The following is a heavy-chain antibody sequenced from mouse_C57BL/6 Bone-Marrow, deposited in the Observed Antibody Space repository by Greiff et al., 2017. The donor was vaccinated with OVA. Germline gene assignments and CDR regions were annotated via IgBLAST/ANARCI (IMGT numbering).Heavy chain of an antibody. CDR3: ERYHYGSSYNYAMDY. CDR2: IGPGSGST. Sequence: VQLQQSGAELVKPGASVKISCKASGYTFTDYYINWVKQRPGQGLEWIGKIGPGSGSTYYNEKFTGKATLTAAKSSSSAYMQLSSLTSEDSAVYFCERYHYGSSYNYAMDYWGQGTSVTVSS. J-gene: IGHJ4*01. CDR1: GYTFTDYY. V-gene: IGHV1-77*01. D-gene: IGHD1-1*01.